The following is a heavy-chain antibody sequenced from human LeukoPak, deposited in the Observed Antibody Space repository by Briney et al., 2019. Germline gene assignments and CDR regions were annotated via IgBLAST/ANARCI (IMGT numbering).Heavy chain of an antibody. D-gene: IGHD1-14*01. CDR1: GFTFRNYA. CDR2: ISSSDANT. V-gene: IGHV3-23*01. J-gene: IGHJ4*02. Sequence: GGSLRLSCAASGFTFRNYAMYWVRQAPGKGLEWVSAISSSDANTYYADSVKGRFTISRDNSKNTLYLQMNSLRAEDTALYYCAIREPIGYWGQGTLDTVSS. CDR3: AIREPIGY.